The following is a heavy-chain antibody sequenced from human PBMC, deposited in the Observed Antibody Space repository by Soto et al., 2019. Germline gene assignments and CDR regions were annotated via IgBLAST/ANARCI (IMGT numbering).Heavy chain of an antibody. D-gene: IGHD2-15*01. V-gene: IGHV3-30*03. CDR1: GASFNSDD. Sequence: CLTLSCAACGASFNSDDMRWVRQAPGKGPEWVAIISYDGSNTYYSDSVRGRFTISRDNSKDTLYLQMHSLRSEDTAIYYCATISRYCSGGDCHAWGQGTQVTVSS. CDR2: ISYDGSNT. J-gene: IGHJ4*02. CDR3: ATISRYCSGGDCHA.